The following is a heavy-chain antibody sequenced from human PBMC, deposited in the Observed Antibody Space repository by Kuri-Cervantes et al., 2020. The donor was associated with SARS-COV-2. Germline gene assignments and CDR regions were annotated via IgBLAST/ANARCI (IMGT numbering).Heavy chain of an antibody. V-gene: IGHV3-30*18. CDR1: GFTVSSNY. Sequence: GESLKISCAASGFTVSSNYMSWVRQAPGKGLEWVAVISYDGSNKYYADSVKGRFTISRDNSKNTLYLQMNSLRAEDTAVYYCAKEHEDWGQGTLVTVSS. CDR3: AKEHED. J-gene: IGHJ4*02. CDR2: ISYDGSNK.